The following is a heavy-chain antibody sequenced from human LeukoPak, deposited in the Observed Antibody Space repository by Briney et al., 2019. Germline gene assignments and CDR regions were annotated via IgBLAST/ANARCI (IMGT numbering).Heavy chain of an antibody. CDR2: IKQGGNEK. D-gene: IGHD4-17*01. CDR1: GFIFRNHW. CDR3: ARGPNYGDRVDYFDY. J-gene: IGHJ4*02. V-gene: IGHV3-7*01. Sequence: GSLRLSCAASGFIFRNHWMSWVRQVPGRGLEWVAHIKQGGNEKHYVDSVEGRFTLSRDDSKNSLYLQMNSLRVDDSAVYYCARGPNYGDRVDYFDYWGQGTLVTV.